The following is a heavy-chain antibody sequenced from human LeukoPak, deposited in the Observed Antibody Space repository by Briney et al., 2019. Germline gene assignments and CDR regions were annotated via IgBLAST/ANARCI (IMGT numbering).Heavy chain of an antibody. V-gene: IGHV1-69*01. CDR3: VSDFWSGPHPAFAFDI. J-gene: IGHJ3*02. D-gene: IGHD3-3*01. CDR1: GGTFSSYA. CDR2: IIPIFGTA. Sequence: GSSVKVSCKASGGTFSSYAISWVRQAPGQGLEWMGGIIPIFGTANYAQKFQGRVTITADESTSTAYMELSSLRSEDTAVYYCVSDFWSGPHPAFAFDIWGQGTMVTVSS.